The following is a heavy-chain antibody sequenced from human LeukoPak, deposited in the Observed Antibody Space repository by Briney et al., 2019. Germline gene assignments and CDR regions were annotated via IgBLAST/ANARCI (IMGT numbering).Heavy chain of an antibody. V-gene: IGHV1-69*04. D-gene: IGHD2-21*02. J-gene: IGHJ3*02. CDR1: GGTFSSYA. CDR3: ARADTYCGGDCSDAFDI. CDR2: IIPILGIA. Sequence: GASVKVSCKASGGTFSSYAISWVRQAPGQGLEWMGRIIPILGIANYAQKFQGRVTITADKSTSTAYMELSSLRSEDTAVYYCARADTYCGGDCSDAFDIWGQGTMVTVSS.